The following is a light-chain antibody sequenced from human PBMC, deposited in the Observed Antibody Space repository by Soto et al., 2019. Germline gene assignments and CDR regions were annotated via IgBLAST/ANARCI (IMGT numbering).Light chain of an antibody. J-gene: IGLJ3*02. CDR2: EVT. CDR3: SSYTSRSAVV. Sequence: QSALTQPASLSGSPGQSITISCTGTSADIGSFNLVSWYQQFPGEVPKLIIYEVTSRPSGVSDRFSGSKSGNTAFLTISGLQAEDEADYYCSSYTSRSAVVFGGGTKLTVL. CDR1: SADIGSFNL. V-gene: IGLV2-14*02.